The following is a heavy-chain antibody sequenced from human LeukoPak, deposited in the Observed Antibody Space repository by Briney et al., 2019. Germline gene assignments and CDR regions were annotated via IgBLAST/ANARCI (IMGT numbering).Heavy chain of an antibody. D-gene: IGHD3-22*01. CDR3: ATEGLYYYDSSGYYIDY. Sequence: GGSLRLSCAASGFTFSSYGMHWVRQAPGKGLEWVAVISYDGSNKYYADSVKGRFTISRDNSKNTLYLQMNSLRAEDTAVYYCATEGLYYYDSSGYYIDYWGQGTLVTVSS. CDR1: GFTFSSYG. CDR2: ISYDGSNK. J-gene: IGHJ4*02. V-gene: IGHV3-30*03.